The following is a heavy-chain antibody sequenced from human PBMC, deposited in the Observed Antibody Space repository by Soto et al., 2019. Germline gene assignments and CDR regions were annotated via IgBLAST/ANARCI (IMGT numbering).Heavy chain of an antibody. V-gene: IGHV1-69*01. D-gene: IGHD2-8*01. CDR3: ASPRDWTNGVCTYWYFDL. Sequence: QVRLVQSGAEVKKPGSSVKVSCKASGGTFSSYAISWVRQVPGQGLEWMGGIIPIFGTANYAQKFQGRVTITADESTSTAYLGLSSLRSEDTAVYYCASPRDWTNGVCTYWYFDLWGRGTLVPGSS. CDR2: IIPIFGTA. J-gene: IGHJ2*01. CDR1: GGTFSSYA.